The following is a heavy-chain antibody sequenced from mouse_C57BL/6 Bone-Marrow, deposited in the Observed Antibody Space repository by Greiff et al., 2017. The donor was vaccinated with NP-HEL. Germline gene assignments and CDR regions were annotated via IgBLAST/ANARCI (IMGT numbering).Heavy chain of an antibody. CDR2: SRNKANDYTT. V-gene: IGHV7-1*01. CDR1: GFTFSDFY. D-gene: IGHD3-3*01. Sequence: EVKLMESGGGLVQSGRSLRLSCATSGFTFSDFYMEWVRQAPGKGLEWIAASRNKANDYTTEYSASVKGRFIVSRDTSQSILYLQMNALRAEDTAIYYCARDAGTGYAMDYWGHGTSVTVSS. CDR3: ARDAGTGYAMDY. J-gene: IGHJ4*01.